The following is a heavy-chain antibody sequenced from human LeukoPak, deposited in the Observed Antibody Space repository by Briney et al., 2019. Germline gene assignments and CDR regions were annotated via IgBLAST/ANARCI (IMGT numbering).Heavy chain of an antibody. J-gene: IGHJ5*02. V-gene: IGHV3-21*01. CDR2: ISSGSSYI. D-gene: IGHD3-10*01. CDR1: GFTFSSYG. Sequence: GGSLRLSCAASGFTFSSYGMHWVRQAPGKGLEWVSSISSGSSYIYYADSVKGRFTISRDNAKNSLYLQMNSLRAEDTAVYYCARAGNYYGRHTNWFDPWGQGTLVTVSS. CDR3: ARAGNYYGRHTNWFDP.